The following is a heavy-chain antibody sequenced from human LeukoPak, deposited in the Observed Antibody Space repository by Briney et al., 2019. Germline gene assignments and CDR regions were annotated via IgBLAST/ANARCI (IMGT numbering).Heavy chain of an antibody. Sequence: PGGSLRLSCAASGFTFSDYNMRWIRQAPGKGLEWVSSISRSGSTKYYADSVKGRFTISRDNAKNSLFLQMNSLRAEDTAVFYCARVLRYCSGGNCYSGGLGYMDVWGKGTTVTISS. V-gene: IGHV3-11*01. CDR3: ARVLRYCSGGNCYSGGLGYMDV. CDR2: ISRSGSTK. D-gene: IGHD2-15*01. CDR1: GFTFSDYN. J-gene: IGHJ6*03.